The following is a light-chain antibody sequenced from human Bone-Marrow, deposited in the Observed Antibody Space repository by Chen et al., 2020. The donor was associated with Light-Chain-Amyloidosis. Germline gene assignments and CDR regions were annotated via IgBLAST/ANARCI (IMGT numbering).Light chain of an antibody. Sequence: QSVLTHPPSVSGAPGQRVTIPCTGSSSNIGAGYDVHWYQQLPGTAPKLLIYGNSNRPSGVPDRFSGSKSGTSASLAITGLQAEDEADYYCQSYDSSLSGSNWVFGGGTKLTVL. CDR2: GNS. V-gene: IGLV1-40*01. J-gene: IGLJ3*02. CDR1: SSNIGAGYD. CDR3: QSYDSSLSGSNWV.